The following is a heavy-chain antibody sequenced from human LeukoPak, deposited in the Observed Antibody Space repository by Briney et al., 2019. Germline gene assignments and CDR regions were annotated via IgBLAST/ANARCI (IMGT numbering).Heavy chain of an antibody. CDR3: ARRSGEGYFDC. V-gene: IGHV3-66*01. Sequence: GSLRLSCAASGFTVSSNYMTWLRQAPGKGLEWVSDTYSGGDTYYADSVQSRFTISRDNSKNTLYLQLNSLRADDTAVYYCARRSGEGYFDCWGQGTLVTVSS. D-gene: IGHD1-26*01. J-gene: IGHJ4*02. CDR1: GFTVSSNY. CDR2: TYSGGDT.